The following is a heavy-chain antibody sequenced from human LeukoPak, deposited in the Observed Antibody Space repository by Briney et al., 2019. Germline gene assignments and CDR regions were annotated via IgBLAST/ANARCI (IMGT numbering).Heavy chain of an antibody. CDR2: ISSNGGST. CDR1: GFTFSSYA. Sequence: PGGSLRLSCAASGFTFSSYAMHWVRQAPGKGLEYVSAISSNGGSTYYANSVKGRFTISRDNSKNTLYLQMGSLRAEDMAVYYCARDHRSGSYYKPPDYWGQGTLVTVSS. D-gene: IGHD3-10*01. V-gene: IGHV3-64*01. CDR3: ARDHRSGSYYKPPDY. J-gene: IGHJ4*02.